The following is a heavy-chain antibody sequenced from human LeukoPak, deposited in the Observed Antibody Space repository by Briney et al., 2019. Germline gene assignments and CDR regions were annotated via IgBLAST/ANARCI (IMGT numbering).Heavy chain of an antibody. Sequence: PSETLSLTCTVSGGSISSYYWSWIRQPPGKGLEWIGYIYYSGSTNYNPSLKSRVTISVDTSKNQFSLKLSSVTAADTAVYYCARVSVMAPYYYGMDVWGQGTTVTVSS. CDR1: GGSISSYY. CDR3: ARVSVMAPYYYGMDV. J-gene: IGHJ6*02. CDR2: IYYSGST. V-gene: IGHV4-59*01. D-gene: IGHD5-24*01.